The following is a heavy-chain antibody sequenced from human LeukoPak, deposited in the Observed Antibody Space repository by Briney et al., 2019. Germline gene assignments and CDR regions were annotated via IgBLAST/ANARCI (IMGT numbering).Heavy chain of an antibody. V-gene: IGHV6-1*01. CDR3: ARDGGSSWHFSPPRFDY. CDR1: GVSVSSNSAA. D-gene: IGHD6-13*01. Sequence: SQTLSLTCAISGVSVSSNSAAWNWIRQSPSRGLEWLGRTYYRSKWYNDYAVSVKSRITINPDTSKNQFSLQLNSVTPEDTAVYYCARDGGSSWHFSPPRFDYWGQGTLVTVSS. CDR2: TYYRSKWYN. J-gene: IGHJ4*02.